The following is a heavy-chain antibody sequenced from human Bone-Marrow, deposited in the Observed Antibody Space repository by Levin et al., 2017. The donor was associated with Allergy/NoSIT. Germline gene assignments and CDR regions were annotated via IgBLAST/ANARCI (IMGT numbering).Heavy chain of an antibody. J-gene: IGHJ4*02. CDR3: ARDGHPFDY. CDR1: GFTFRSYD. Sequence: LSLTCAASGFTFRSYDMHWVRQRPGKGLEWVSLIGIPGDTDYSGSVKGRFTISRENAKNSLYLQMNSLRAGDTAVYYCARDGHPFDYWGPGTLVTVSS. V-gene: IGHV3-13*04. CDR2: IGIPGDT.